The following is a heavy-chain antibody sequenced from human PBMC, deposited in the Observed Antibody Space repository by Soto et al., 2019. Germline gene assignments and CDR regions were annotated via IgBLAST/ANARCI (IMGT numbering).Heavy chain of an antibody. D-gene: IGHD5-18*01. CDR3: ARDKAMDDY. J-gene: IGHJ4*02. Sequence: SVKGRFTISRDNAKNSLYLQMNSLRVEDTAVYYCARDKAMDDYSGQGTLVTVSS. V-gene: IGHV3-48*01.